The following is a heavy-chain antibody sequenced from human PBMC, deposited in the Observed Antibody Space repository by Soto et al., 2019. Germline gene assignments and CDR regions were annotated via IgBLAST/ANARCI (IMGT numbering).Heavy chain of an antibody. CDR3: ASGQVIGDLDY. Sequence: ASVKVSCKASGGTFSSYAISWVRQAPGQGLEWMGGIIPIFGTANYAQKFQGRVTITADKSTSTAYMELSSLRSEDTAVYYCASGQVIGDLDYWGQGTLVTVSS. J-gene: IGHJ4*02. D-gene: IGHD2-21*02. CDR2: IIPIFGTA. V-gene: IGHV1-69*06. CDR1: GGTFSSYA.